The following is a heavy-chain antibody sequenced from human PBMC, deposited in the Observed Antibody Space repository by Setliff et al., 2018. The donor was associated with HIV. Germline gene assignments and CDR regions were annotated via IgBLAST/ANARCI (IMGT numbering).Heavy chain of an antibody. CDR3: ARGGPRGLDVAALEFDY. CDR1: GYTFSDYY. D-gene: IGHD6-19*01. Sequence: ASVKVSCKASGYTFSDYYLHWVRQAPGQAIEWMGWINPSGGNATFAQKLQGRGTMTRGTSTKTVYMELSSLRFEDTAVYYCARGGPRGLDVAALEFDYWGQGTLVTVSS. V-gene: IGHV1-46*04. J-gene: IGHJ4*02. CDR2: INPSGGNA.